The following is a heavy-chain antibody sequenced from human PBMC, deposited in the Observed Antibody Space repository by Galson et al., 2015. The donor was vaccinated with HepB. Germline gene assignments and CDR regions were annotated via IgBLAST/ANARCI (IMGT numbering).Heavy chain of an antibody. CDR1: GFTFGDYA. V-gene: IGHV3-49*03. CDR2: IRSKADGGTT. Sequence: SLRLSCAASGFTFGDYAMSWFRQAPGKGLEWVGFIRSKADGGTTEYAASVKGRFTISRDDSKSIAYLQMNSLKTEDTAVYYCTIYAAFQLSSGYYKYYFDYWGQGTLVTVSS. J-gene: IGHJ4*02. D-gene: IGHD3-22*01. CDR3: TIYAAFQLSSGYYKYYFDY.